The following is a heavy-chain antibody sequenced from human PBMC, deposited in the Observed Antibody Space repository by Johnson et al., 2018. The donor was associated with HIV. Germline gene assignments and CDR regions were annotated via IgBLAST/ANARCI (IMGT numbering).Heavy chain of an antibody. Sequence: EVQLVESGGGVVRPGGSLRLSCAASGFTFDDYGVSWVRQAPGKGLVWVSRMNSDGSSTTYADSVKGRFTISRDNAKNTLYLQMNSLRPGDTAVYYCVRGGSDAFDIWGQGTMVTVSS. J-gene: IGHJ3*02. D-gene: IGHD3-10*01. CDR1: GFTFDDYG. CDR3: VRGGSDAFDI. CDR2: MNSDGSST. V-gene: IGHV3-74*03.